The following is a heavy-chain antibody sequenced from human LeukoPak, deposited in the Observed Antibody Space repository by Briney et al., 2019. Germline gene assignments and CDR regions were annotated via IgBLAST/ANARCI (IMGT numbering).Heavy chain of an antibody. CDR1: GFTFSSYG. CDR3: AKDVKYNWNYIDY. D-gene: IGHD1-20*01. J-gene: IGHJ4*02. Sequence: GGSLRLSCAASGFTFSSYGMSWVRQAPGKGLEWVSGISGSRGSTYYADSVKGRFTVSRDNSKNTLYLQMNSLRAEDTAVYYCAKDVKYNWNYIDYWGQGALVTVSS. V-gene: IGHV3-23*01. CDR2: ISGSRGST.